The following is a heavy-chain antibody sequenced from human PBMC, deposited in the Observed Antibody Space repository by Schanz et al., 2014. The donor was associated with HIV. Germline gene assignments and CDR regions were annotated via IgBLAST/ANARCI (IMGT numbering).Heavy chain of an antibody. J-gene: IGHJ4*02. Sequence: QVQLVQSGAEVREPGASVKVSCKASGYTFTSYGISWVRQAPGQGLEWMGWIITILGTANYAQKFQGRVTITADDSISTAYMEVSSLRSEDTAVYYCAREGATGYITYWGQGTLVTVSS. D-gene: IGHD5-18*01. CDR1: GYTFTSYG. V-gene: IGHV1-69*01. CDR3: AREGATGYITY. CDR2: IITILGTA.